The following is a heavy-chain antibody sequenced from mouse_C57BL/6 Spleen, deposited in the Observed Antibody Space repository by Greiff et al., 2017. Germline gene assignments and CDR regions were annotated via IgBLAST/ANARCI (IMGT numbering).Heavy chain of an antibody. CDR2: IWRGGST. D-gene: IGHD2-4*01. CDR3: AKNGDDYDGRYFDV. V-gene: IGHV2-5*01. CDR1: GFSLTSYG. Sequence: VKLVESGPGLVQPSQSLSITCTVSGFSLTSYGVHWVRQSPGKGLEWLGVIWRGGSTDYNAAFMSRLSITKDNSKSQVFFKMNSLQADDTAIYYCAKNGDDYDGRYFDVWGTGTTVTVSS. J-gene: IGHJ1*03.